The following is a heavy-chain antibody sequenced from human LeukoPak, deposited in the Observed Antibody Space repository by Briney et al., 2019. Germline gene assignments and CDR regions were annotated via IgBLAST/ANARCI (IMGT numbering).Heavy chain of an antibody. V-gene: IGHV4-38-2*02. J-gene: IGHJ5*02. Sequence: SETLSLTCTVSGYSISSGYYWGWIRQPPGKGLEWIGSIYHSGSTYYNPSLKSRVTISVDTSKNQFSLQLNSVTPEDTAVYYCARVVYYYDSSGYHNWFDPWGQGTLVTVSS. CDR2: IYHSGST. D-gene: IGHD3-22*01. CDR1: GYSISSGYY. CDR3: ARVVYYYDSSGYHNWFDP.